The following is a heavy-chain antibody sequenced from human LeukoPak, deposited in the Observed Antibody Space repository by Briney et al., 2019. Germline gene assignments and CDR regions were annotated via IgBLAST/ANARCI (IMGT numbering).Heavy chain of an antibody. CDR2: IYYSGST. Sequence: SETLSLTCTVSGGSISSYYWSWIRQPPGKGLEWIGYIYYSGSTNYNPSLKSRVTISVDTSKNQFSLKLSSVTAADTAVYYCARAIYCSSTSCYYYYYYMDVWGKGTTVTVSS. J-gene: IGHJ6*03. D-gene: IGHD2-2*01. V-gene: IGHV4-59*12. CDR3: ARAIYCSSTSCYYYYYYMDV. CDR1: GGSISSYY.